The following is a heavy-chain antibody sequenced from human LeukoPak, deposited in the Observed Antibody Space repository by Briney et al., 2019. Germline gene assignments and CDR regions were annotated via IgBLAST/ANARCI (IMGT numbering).Heavy chain of an antibody. CDR3: ARAGYSYYGSGSYFLP. Sequence: SVKVSCKASGGTFSSYAISWVRQAPGQGLEWMGGIIPIFGTANYAQKFQGRVTITADESTSTAYMELSSLRSEDTAVYYCARAGYSYYGSGSYFLPWGLGTLVTVSS. J-gene: IGHJ5*02. D-gene: IGHD3-10*01. CDR2: IIPIFGTA. CDR1: GGTFSSYA. V-gene: IGHV1-69*01.